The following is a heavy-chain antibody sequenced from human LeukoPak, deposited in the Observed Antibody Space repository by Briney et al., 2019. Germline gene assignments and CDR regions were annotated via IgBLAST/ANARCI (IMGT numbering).Heavy chain of an antibody. D-gene: IGHD2-15*01. Sequence: GGPLRLSCAASGFTFSTYCMHWVRQPPGKGLVWVSQICTDETTIRNADSVKGRFTISRDNAKNSLYLQMNSLRAEDTAVYYCARVVYRGYCSGGSCYRKFDYWGQGTLVTVSS. J-gene: IGHJ4*02. CDR3: ARVVYRGYCSGGSCYRKFDY. CDR2: ICTDETTI. CDR1: GFTFSTYC. V-gene: IGHV3-74*01.